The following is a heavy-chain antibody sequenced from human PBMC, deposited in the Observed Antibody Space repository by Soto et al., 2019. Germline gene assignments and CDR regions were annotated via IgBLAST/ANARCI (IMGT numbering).Heavy chain of an antibody. CDR1: GFTFSKYG. V-gene: IGHV3-23*01. D-gene: IGHD1-26*01. CDR3: AKDLSPSSGTYYGYFDH. J-gene: IGHJ4*02. Sequence: GGSLRLSCVASGFTFSKYGMNWVRQTPRKGLEWVSAISGSGNSTYYADSVKGRFTISRDNSKNTLYLQMNSLRAEDTAIYYCAKDLSPSSGTYYGYFDHWGQGTLVTVSS. CDR2: ISGSGNST.